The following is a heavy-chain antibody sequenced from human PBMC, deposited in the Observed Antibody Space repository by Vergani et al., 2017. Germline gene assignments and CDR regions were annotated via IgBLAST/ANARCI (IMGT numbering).Heavy chain of an antibody. CDR1: GFTFSSYN. Sequence: EVQLVESGGGLVKPGGSLRLSCAASGFTFSSYNMNWVRQAPGKGLEWVSSISSSSSYIYYADSVKGRFTISRDNAENSLYLQMNSLRAEDTVVYYCARDLDLXYDFWSGGLDAFDIWGQGTMVTVSS. CDR3: ARDLDLXYDFWSGGLDAFDI. CDR2: ISSSSSYI. V-gene: IGHV3-21*01. J-gene: IGHJ3*02. D-gene: IGHD3/OR15-3a*01.